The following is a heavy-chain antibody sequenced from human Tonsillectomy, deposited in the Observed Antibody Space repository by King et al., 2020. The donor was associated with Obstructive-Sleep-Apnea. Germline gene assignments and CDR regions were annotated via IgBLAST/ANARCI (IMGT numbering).Heavy chain of an antibody. J-gene: IGHJ6*02. V-gene: IGHV3-11*01. CDR2: ISSSGSTI. Sequence: VQLVESGGGLVKPGGSLRLSCAASGFTFSDYYMSWIRQAPGKGLEWVSYISSSGSTIYYADSMKGRFTISRDNAKNSLYQQMNSLRAEDTAVYYCARDLGSSGSPPGPYYYYGMDVWGQGTTVTVSS. CDR1: GFTFSDYY. D-gene: IGHD6-19*01. CDR3: ARDLGSSGSPPGPYYYYGMDV.